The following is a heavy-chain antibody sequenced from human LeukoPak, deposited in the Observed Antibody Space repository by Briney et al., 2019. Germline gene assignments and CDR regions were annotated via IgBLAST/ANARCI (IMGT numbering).Heavy chain of an antibody. D-gene: IGHD6-19*01. CDR1: GGSISSYY. CDR3: ARDSGNSSGWFGWFDP. V-gene: IGHV4-59*01. Sequence: SETLSLTCTVSGGSISSYYWSWIRQPPGKGLEWIGYIYYSGSTNYNPSLKSRVTISVDTSKNQFSLKLSSVTAADTAVYYCARDSGNSSGWFGWFDPWGQGTLVTVSS. J-gene: IGHJ5*02. CDR2: IYYSGST.